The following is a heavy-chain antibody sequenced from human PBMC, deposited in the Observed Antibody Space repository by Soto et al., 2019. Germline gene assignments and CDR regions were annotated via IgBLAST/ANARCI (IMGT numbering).Heavy chain of an antibody. V-gene: IGHV3-7*01. D-gene: IGHD3-3*01. CDR2: IKQDGSEK. J-gene: IGHJ6*02. Sequence: GGSLRLSCAASGFTFSSYWMSWVRQAPGKGLEWVANIKQDGSEKYYVDSVKGRFTISRDNAKNSLYLQMKSLRAEDTAVYYCAKDSLEWLPYYYYGMDVWGQGTTVTVSS. CDR1: GFTFSSYW. CDR3: AKDSLEWLPYYYYGMDV.